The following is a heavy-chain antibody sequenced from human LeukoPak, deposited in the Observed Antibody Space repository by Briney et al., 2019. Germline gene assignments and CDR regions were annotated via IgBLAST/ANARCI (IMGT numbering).Heavy chain of an antibody. V-gene: IGHV3-30*04. CDR1: GFAFSTYA. J-gene: IGHJ2*01. CDR2: ISYDGSDK. D-gene: IGHD2-8*01. CDR3: ARDGMVYAKGNYFDL. Sequence: GGSLRLSCAVSGFAFSTYAFHWVRQAPGEGLEWVALISYDGSDKYFADSVKGRFTISRDNSKNTLYLQMNSLRPEDTAVYFCARDGMVYAKGNYFDLWGRGTLVTVSS.